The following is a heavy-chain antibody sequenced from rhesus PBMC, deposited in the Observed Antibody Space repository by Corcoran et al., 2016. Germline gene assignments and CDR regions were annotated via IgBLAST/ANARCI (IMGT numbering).Heavy chain of an antibody. CDR1: GFTFSSYE. J-gene: IGHJ2*01. V-gene: IGHV3-100*02. D-gene: IGHD3-28*01. CDR3: ARAPYYDSGYSYHWYFDL. CDR2: ISESGGTI. Sequence: DVQLVESGGGLVKPGGSLRLSCVASGFTFSSYEMHWVRQAPGKGLEWVSVISESGGTIYYADSVKVRFTISRDNAKNSLFLQMNSLRAEDTAVYYCARAPYYDSGYSYHWYFDLWGPGTPITISS.